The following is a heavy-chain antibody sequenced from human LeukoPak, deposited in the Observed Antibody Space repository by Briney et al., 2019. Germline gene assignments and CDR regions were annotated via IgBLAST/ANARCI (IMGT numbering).Heavy chain of an antibody. CDR1: GGSISNSSYY. Sequence: SETLSLTCTVSGGSISNSSYYWGWIRQPPGKGLEWIGSIYYSGSTYYNPSLKSRVTISVDTSKSQFSLRLSSVTAADTAVYFCARMSNSSPIIDYWGQGTLVTVSS. J-gene: IGHJ4*02. D-gene: IGHD6-13*01. CDR2: IYYSGST. CDR3: ARMSNSSPIIDY. V-gene: IGHV4-39*01.